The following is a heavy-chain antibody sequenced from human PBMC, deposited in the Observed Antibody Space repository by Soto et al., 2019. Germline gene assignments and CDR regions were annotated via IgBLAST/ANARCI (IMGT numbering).Heavy chain of an antibody. CDR3: ASGIAAAGNWFAP. V-gene: IGHV4-30-2*01. Sequence: SETLSLTCAVSGGSISSGGYSWSWIRQPPGKGLEWIGYIYHSGSTYYNPSLKSRVTISVDRSKNQFSLKLSSVTAADTAVYYCASGIAAAGNWFAPWGQGTLVTVSS. J-gene: IGHJ5*02. CDR2: IYHSGST. CDR1: GGSISSGGYS. D-gene: IGHD6-13*01.